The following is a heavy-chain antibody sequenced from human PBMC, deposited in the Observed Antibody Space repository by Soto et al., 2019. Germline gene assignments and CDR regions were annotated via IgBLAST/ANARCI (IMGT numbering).Heavy chain of an antibody. CDR1: GGSISSYY. CDR2: IYTSGRP. CDR3: ARALGYCSGGSCYYNWFDP. J-gene: IGHJ5*02. V-gene: IGHV4-4*07. Sequence: QVQLQESGPGLVKPSETLSLTCTVSGGSISSYYWSWIRQPAGKGLEWIGRIYTSGRPNYNPSLKSRVTMSVDTSKNQFSLKLSSVTAADTAVYYCARALGYCSGGSCYYNWFDPWGQGTLVTVSS. D-gene: IGHD2-15*01.